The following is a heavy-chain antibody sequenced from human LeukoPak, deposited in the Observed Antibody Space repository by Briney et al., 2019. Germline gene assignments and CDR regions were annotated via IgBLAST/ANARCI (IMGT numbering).Heavy chain of an antibody. V-gene: IGHV3-30-3*01. D-gene: IGHD2-21*02. Sequence: GGSLRLSCAASGFTFINYAIHWVRQAPGKGLDWVSIISYDGTTQYYAASVKGRFTISRDNSKNTLYLQMNSLRAEDTAVYYCARDSAVECGDCDMTGVYNWFDPWGQGTLDTVSS. J-gene: IGHJ5*02. CDR3: ARDSAVECGDCDMTGVYNWFDP. CDR2: ISYDGTTQ. CDR1: GFTFINYA.